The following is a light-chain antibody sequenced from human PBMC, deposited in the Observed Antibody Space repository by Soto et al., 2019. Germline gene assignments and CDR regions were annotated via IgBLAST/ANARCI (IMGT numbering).Light chain of an antibody. V-gene: IGKV1-8*01. CDR2: AAS. CDR3: QQYYSYPST. J-gene: IGKJ4*01. Sequence: AIRMTQSPSSFSASTGDRVTITCRARQGISSYLAWYQQKPGKAPKLLIYAASTLQSGVASRFSDSESGTDFTLTIRCLQSEDFATYYCQQYYSYPSTFGGGTKGEIK. CDR1: QGISSY.